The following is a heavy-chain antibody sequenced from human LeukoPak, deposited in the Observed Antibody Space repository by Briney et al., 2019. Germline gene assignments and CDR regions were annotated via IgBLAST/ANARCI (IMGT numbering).Heavy chain of an antibody. Sequence: PGGSLRLSCAASGFTFISYAMSWVRQAPGQGLEWVSAISGSGGSTYYADSVKGRFTISRDNSKNTLYLQMHSLRTEDTALYYCARRARPEWYFDLWGRGTLVTVSS. D-gene: IGHD1-14*01. CDR2: ISGSGGST. CDR1: GFTFISYA. J-gene: IGHJ2*01. V-gene: IGHV3-23*01. CDR3: ARRARPEWYFDL.